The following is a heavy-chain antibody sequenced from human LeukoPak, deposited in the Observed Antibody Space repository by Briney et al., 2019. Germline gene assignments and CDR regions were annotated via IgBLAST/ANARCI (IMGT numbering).Heavy chain of an antibody. CDR1: GFTFSSYG. D-gene: IGHD5-18*01. CDR2: ISYDGSNK. Sequence: PGGSLRLSCAASGFTFSSYGMHWVRQAPGKGLEWVAVISYDGSNKYHADSVKGRFTISRDNSKNTLYLQMNSLRAEDTAVYYCAKDTYSGYSFDYWGQGTLVTVSS. V-gene: IGHV3-30*18. CDR3: AKDTYSGYSFDY. J-gene: IGHJ4*02.